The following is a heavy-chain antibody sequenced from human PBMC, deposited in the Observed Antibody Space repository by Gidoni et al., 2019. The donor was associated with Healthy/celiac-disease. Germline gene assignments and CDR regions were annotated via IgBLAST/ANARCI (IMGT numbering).Heavy chain of an antibody. CDR1: GYSFTSYW. D-gene: IGHD3-10*01. J-gene: IGHJ6*02. V-gene: IGHV5-51*01. CDR2: ITPGDVDT. Sequence: EMQLVQSGAEVKRPGESMKISCKGSGYSFTSYWIGWVRQMPGKGLGGMGIITPGDVDTRYSPSFQGQVTSSADKSIGTAYLQWSSLKASDTAMYYCARRYYYGSGSYFLWGGMDVWGQGTTVTVSS. CDR3: ARRYYYGSGSYFLWGGMDV.